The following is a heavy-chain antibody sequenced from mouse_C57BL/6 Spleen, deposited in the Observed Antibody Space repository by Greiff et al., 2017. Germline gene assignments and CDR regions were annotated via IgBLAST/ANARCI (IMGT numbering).Heavy chain of an antibody. J-gene: IGHJ2*01. D-gene: IGHD1-1*01. CDR2: IDPSDSDT. CDR1: GYTFTSYW. Sequence: QVQLQQPGAELVMPGASVKLSCKASGYTFTSYWMHWVKQRPGQGLEWIGDIDPSDSDTNYNQKFKGKSTLTVDKSSSTAYMQLCSLTSEDSAVXDCARGRDDYGSSLYDGGKGNTRTVSS. V-gene: IGHV1-69*01. CDR3: ARGRDDYGSSLYD.